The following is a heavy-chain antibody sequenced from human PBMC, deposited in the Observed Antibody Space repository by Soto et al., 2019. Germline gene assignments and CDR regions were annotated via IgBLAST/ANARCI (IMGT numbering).Heavy chain of an antibody. J-gene: IGHJ5*02. Sequence: SVKVSCKASGGTFSTYTITWVRQAPGQGLEWMGRIIPIIGIINYAQKFQGRVTISADKFTGTAYMELTGLRSDDTAVYYCAGDPDSHYNDSHASSYPWGQGTLVTVPQ. CDR3: AGDPDSHYNDSHASSYP. CDR2: IIPIIGII. D-gene: IGHD4-4*01. CDR1: GGTFSTYT. V-gene: IGHV1-69*04.